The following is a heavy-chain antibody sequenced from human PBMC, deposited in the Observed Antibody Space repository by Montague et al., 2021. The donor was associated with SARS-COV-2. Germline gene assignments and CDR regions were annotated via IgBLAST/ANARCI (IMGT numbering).Heavy chain of an antibody. J-gene: IGHJ3*02. D-gene: IGHD3-16*02. Sequence: SLRLSCAASGFTFSNYDMNWVRQAPGKGPEWISYISTSAYTTYYAGSVKGRFTISRDNGKNSLYLQMNSLRVEDTAVYYCMRDYQCIVCDGLDIWGQGTTVTVSS. CDR3: MRDYQCIVCDGLDI. V-gene: IGHV3-48*03. CDR1: GFTFSNYD. CDR2: ISTSAYTT.